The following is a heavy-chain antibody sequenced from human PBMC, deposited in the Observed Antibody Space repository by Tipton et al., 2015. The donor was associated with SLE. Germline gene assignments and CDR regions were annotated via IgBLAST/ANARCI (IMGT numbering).Heavy chain of an antibody. V-gene: IGHV4-39*07. CDR3: ARDLRERNGWELKNRYFDL. D-gene: IGHD1-26*01. CDR2: IYYDGNT. J-gene: IGHJ2*01. CDR1: GASIGSSSSS. Sequence: GASIGSSSSSWAWIRQSPNKGLEWIGNIYYDGNTYYNPSLKSRVTISADTSKNVFSLRLSSVTAADTAMYYCARDLRERNGWELKNRYFDLWGRGTLVSVSS.